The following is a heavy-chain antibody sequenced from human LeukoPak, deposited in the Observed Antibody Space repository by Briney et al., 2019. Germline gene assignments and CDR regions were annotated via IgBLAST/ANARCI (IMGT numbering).Heavy chain of an antibody. Sequence: GGSLRLSCAASGFTFSSYVMHWVRQAPGKGLEWVAFIRYDGSNKYYADSVKGRFTISRDNSKNTLYLQMNSLRAEDTAVYYCANQDSTEYSYYFDFWGQGTLVTVSS. CDR1: GFTFSSYV. V-gene: IGHV3-30*02. J-gene: IGHJ4*02. CDR3: ANQDSTEYSYYFDF. D-gene: IGHD2/OR15-2a*01. CDR2: IRYDGSNK.